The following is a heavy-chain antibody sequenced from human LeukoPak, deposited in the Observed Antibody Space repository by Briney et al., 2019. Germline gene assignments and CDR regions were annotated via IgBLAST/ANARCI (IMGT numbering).Heavy chain of an antibody. CDR2: IYPGDSDS. CDR3: ARRAVDYGDYVSYYYYYMDV. Sequence: GESLKISCKGSGYTFTNYWIAWVRQMPGKGLEWMGNIYPGDSDSIYSPSFQGQVTISADKSISTAYLQWSSLKASDTAMYYCARRAVDYGDYVSYYYYYMDVWGKGTTVTVSS. D-gene: IGHD4-17*01. J-gene: IGHJ6*03. V-gene: IGHV5-51*01. CDR1: GYTFTNYW.